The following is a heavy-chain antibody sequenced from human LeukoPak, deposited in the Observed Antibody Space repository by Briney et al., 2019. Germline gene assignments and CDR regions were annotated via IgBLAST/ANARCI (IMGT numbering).Heavy chain of an antibody. CDR3: ARVRWSGGYGFFDY. CDR1: GFTFSTYW. Sequence: GGSLRLSCAASGFTFSTYWVSWVRQAPGKGLEWVANIKQDGSEKYYVDSVKGRFTISRDNAKNSLYLQMNSLRAEDTGVYYCARVRWSGGYGFFDYWGQGTLVTVSS. CDR2: IKQDGSEK. V-gene: IGHV3-7*04. J-gene: IGHJ4*02. D-gene: IGHD5-18*01.